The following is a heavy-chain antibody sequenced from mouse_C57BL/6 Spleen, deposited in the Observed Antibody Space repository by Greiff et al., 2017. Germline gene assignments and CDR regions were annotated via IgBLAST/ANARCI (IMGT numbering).Heavy chain of an antibody. CDR2: IYPGSGST. D-gene: IGHD2-4*01. Sequence: QVQLKQPGAELVKPGASVKMSCKASGYTFTSYWITWVKQRPGQGLEWIRDIYPGSGSTNYNEKFKSKATLTVDTSSSTAYMQLSSLTSEDSAVYYCARLIYYDYDEDYWGQGTTLTVSS. V-gene: IGHV1-55*01. CDR3: ARLIYYDYDEDY. CDR1: GYTFTSYW. J-gene: IGHJ2*01.